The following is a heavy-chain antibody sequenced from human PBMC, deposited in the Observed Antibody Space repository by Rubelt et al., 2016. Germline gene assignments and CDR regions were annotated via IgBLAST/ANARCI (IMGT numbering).Heavy chain of an antibody. V-gene: IGHV3-23*01. CDR3: ARGGGDCSSTSCPCDY. CDR2: ISGSGGST. D-gene: IGHD2-2*01. J-gene: IGHJ4*02. CDR1: GFTFSSYA. Sequence: EVPLLESGGGLVQPGGSLRLSCAASGFTFSSYAMSWVRQAPGKGLALVSAISGSGGSTSYVDSGKGRFTFSRDNSNDTLYLEMNSLRAEATAGYYCARGGGDCSSTSCPCDYWGQGTLVTVSS.